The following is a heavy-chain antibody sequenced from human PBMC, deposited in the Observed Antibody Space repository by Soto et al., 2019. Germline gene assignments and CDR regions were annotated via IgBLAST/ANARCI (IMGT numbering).Heavy chain of an antibody. Sequence: PGVSLRLSCAASGFTFSSYSMNWVRQAPGKGLEWVSYISSSSSTIYYADSVKGRFTISRDNAKNSLYLQMNSLRDEDTAVYYCARSSILRAGYYYGMDVWGQGTTVTVSS. V-gene: IGHV3-48*02. CDR3: ARSSILRAGYYYGMDV. CDR2: ISSSSSTI. CDR1: GFTFSSYS. J-gene: IGHJ6*02. D-gene: IGHD3-3*02.